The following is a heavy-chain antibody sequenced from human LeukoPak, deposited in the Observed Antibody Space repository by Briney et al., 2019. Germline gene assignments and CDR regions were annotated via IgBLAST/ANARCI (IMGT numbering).Heavy chain of an antibody. CDR2: INSDGSST. V-gene: IGHV3-74*01. CDR1: GFTFSNYW. Sequence: GGSLRLSCAASGFTFSNYWMHWVRQAPGKGLVWVSRINSDGSSTNYADSVKGRFTISRDNAKNTLYLQVNSLRAEDTAVYYCARDSLDNAGDFDYWGQGTLVTVSS. J-gene: IGHJ4*02. CDR3: ARDSLDNAGDFDY. D-gene: IGHD2-2*03.